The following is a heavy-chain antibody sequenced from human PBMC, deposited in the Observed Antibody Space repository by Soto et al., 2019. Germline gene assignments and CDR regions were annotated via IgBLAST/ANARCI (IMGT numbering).Heavy chain of an antibody. D-gene: IGHD5-12*01. V-gene: IGHV3-7*01. Sequence: EVQLVESGGDLVQPGGSLRLSCAASGFAFSGYWMSWVRQAPGKGLEGVANIKQAGSEKYYVGSVKGRFTISRDNAKNPLYLQMNSLRVEDTAVYYCARATSVDAYWGQGTLVTVSS. CDR1: GFAFSGYW. CDR2: IKQAGSEK. J-gene: IGHJ4*02. CDR3: ARATSVDAY.